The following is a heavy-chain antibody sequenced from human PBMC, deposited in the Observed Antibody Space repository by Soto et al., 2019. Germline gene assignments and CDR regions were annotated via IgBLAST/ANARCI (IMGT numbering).Heavy chain of an antibody. CDR1: GGSISSGGYY. D-gene: IGHD4-4*01. V-gene: IGHV4-31*03. Sequence: SETLSLTCTVSGGSISSGGYYWSWIRQHPGKGLEWIGYIYYSGSTYYNPSLKSRVTISVDTSKNQFSLKLSSVTAADTAVYYCARDSNEGVNWFDPWGQGTLVTVSS. J-gene: IGHJ5*02. CDR3: ARDSNEGVNWFDP. CDR2: IYYSGST.